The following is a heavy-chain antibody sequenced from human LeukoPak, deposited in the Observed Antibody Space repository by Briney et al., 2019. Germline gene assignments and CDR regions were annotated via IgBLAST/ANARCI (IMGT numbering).Heavy chain of an antibody. CDR3: ARDGPGPNYRYYYYMDV. J-gene: IGHJ6*03. D-gene: IGHD1-7*01. Sequence: PGGSLRLSCAASGFTFSSYAMHWVRQAPGKGLEWVAVISYDGSNKYYADSVKGRFTISRDNSKNTLYLQMNSLRAEDTAVYYCARDGPGPNYRYYYYMDVWGKGTTVTVSS. CDR2: ISYDGSNK. V-gene: IGHV3-30-3*01. CDR1: GFTFSSYA.